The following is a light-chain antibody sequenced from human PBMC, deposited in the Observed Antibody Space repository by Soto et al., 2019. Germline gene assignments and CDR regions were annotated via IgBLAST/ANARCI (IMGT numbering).Light chain of an antibody. CDR1: QDISNY. CDR2: DAS. J-gene: IGKJ4*01. CDR3: QQYDNLPLP. V-gene: IGKV1-33*01. Sequence: DIELSQSQSSLAASVGDRVTITCQASQDISNYLNWYQQKPGKAPKLLIYDASNLETGVPSRFSGSGSGTDFTFTISSLQPEDIATYYCQQYDNLPLPFGGVTKVDIK.